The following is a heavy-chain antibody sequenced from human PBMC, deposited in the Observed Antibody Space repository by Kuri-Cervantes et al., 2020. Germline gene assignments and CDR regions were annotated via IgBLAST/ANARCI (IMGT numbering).Heavy chain of an antibody. CDR2: INHKRKT. D-gene: IGHD3-16*02. J-gene: IGHJ3*02. Sequence: GSLRLSCAVYGGSFSDYYWTWIRQPPGKGLEWIGEINHKRKTNYNPSLKSRVTISVDMSKNQFSLKLSSVTAADTAVYYCARSIGAFGGVIVKSHPFDIWGQGTMVTVSS. CDR3: ARSIGAFGGVIVKSHPFDI. V-gene: IGHV4-34*01. CDR1: GGSFSDYY.